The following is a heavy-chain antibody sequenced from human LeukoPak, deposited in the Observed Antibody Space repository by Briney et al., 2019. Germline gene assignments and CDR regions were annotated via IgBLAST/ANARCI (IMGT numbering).Heavy chain of an antibody. D-gene: IGHD6-13*01. CDR2: ISSSSSYI. CDR3: ARGRLAAAGLFDP. V-gene: IGHV3-21*01. Sequence: GGSLRLSCAASGFTFSSYSMNWVRQAPGKGLEWVSSISSSSSYIYYADSVKGRFTISRDNAKNSLYLQMNSLRAEDTAVYYCARGRLAAAGLFDPWGQGTLVTVSS. J-gene: IGHJ5*02. CDR1: GFTFSSYS.